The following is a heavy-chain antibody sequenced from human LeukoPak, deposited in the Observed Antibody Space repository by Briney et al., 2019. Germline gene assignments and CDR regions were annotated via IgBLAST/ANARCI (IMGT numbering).Heavy chain of an antibody. D-gene: IGHD3-9*01. J-gene: IGHJ3*02. CDR3: ARQEDILTPFRSPKPNAFDI. Sequence: KDGESLKISCKGSGYSFTSYWIGWVRQMPGKGLEWMGIIYPGDSDTRYSPSFQGQVTISADKSISTAYLQWSSLKASDTAMYYCARQEDILTPFRSPKPNAFDIWGQGTMVTVSS. CDR1: GYSFTSYW. CDR2: IYPGDSDT. V-gene: IGHV5-51*01.